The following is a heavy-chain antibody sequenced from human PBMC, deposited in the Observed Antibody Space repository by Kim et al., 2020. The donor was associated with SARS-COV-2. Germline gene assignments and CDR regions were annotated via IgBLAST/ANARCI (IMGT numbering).Heavy chain of an antibody. J-gene: IGHJ4*02. V-gene: IGHV3-21*01. D-gene: IGHD5-12*01. Sequence: ADSVKGRFTISRDNAKNSLYLQMNSLRAEDTAVYYCARDKVQMATIEFDYWGQGTLVTVSS. CDR3: ARDKVQMATIEFDY.